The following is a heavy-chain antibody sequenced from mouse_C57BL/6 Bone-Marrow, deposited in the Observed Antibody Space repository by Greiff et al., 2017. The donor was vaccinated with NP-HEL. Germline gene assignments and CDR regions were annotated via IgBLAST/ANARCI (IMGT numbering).Heavy chain of an antibody. CDR3: AIGGNGGAWCGY. D-gene: IGHD3-3*01. Sequence: VQLQQPGAELVKPGASVKLSCKASGYTFTSYWMHWVKRRPGQGLEWIGMIHPNSGSTNYNEKFKSKATLTAVKSSSTAYMQLSSLTSEDSAVYYCAIGGNGGAWCGYWGQGTLVTGSA. V-gene: IGHV1-64*01. J-gene: IGHJ3*01. CDR1: GYTFTSYW. CDR2: IHPNSGST.